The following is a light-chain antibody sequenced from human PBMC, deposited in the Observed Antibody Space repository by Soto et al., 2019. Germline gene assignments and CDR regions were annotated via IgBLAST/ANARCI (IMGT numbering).Light chain of an antibody. CDR2: ENN. Sequence: QSALTQPPSVSAAPGQTVTISCSGSSSNIGNNYVSWYQQFPGTAPKLLIYENNKRPSGIPDRFSGSKSGTSATLGITGLQTGDEADYYCGTWDSSLSAVFGGGTQLTVL. V-gene: IGLV1-51*01. CDR3: GTWDSSLSAV. J-gene: IGLJ2*01. CDR1: SSNIGNNY.